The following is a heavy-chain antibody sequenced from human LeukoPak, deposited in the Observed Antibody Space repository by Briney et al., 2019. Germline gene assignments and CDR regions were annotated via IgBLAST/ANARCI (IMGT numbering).Heavy chain of an antibody. CDR3: ARAGANGIEAAGSLRY. J-gene: IGHJ4*02. CDR2: IYYTGTT. V-gene: IGHV4-59*01. Sequence: SETLSLTCAVSGGSFSTYYWSWIRQPPGKGLEWIGFIYYTGTTNYNPSFKSRVTISVDTSKNQFSLKLSSVTAADTAVYYCARAGANGIEAAGSLRYWGQGTLATVSS. CDR1: GGSFSTYY. D-gene: IGHD6-13*01.